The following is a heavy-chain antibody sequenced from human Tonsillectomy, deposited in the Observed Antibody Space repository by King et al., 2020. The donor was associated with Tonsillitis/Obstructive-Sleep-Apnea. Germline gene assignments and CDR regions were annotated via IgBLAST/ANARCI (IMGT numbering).Heavy chain of an antibody. CDR2: IWYDGSNK. CDR1: GFTFSSYG. V-gene: IGHV3-33*01. J-gene: IGHJ4*02. D-gene: IGHD2-2*01. CDR3: ARDGGYCSSTSCFIFDY. Sequence: QLVQSGGGVVQPGRSLRLSCAASGFTFSSYGMHRVRQAPGKGLEWVAVIWYDGSNKYYADSVKGRFTISRDNSKNTLYLQMNSLRAEDTAVYYCARDGGYCSSTSCFIFDYWGQGTLVTVSS.